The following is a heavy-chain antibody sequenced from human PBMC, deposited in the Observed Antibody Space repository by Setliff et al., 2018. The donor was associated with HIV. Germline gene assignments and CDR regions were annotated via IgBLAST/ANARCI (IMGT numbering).Heavy chain of an antibody. CDR2: ISADNGDT. Sequence: ASVKVSCKTSGYTFNNYGINWVRQAPGQGLEWMGWISADNGDTSYAQKFQGRVTMTTDPSTSTAYLELRSLRFDDTAFYYCAREYYFDASGYRLGYFDSWGQGTLVTV. CDR3: AREYYFDASGYRLGYFDS. J-gene: IGHJ4*02. CDR1: GYTFNNYG. D-gene: IGHD3-22*01. V-gene: IGHV1-18*01.